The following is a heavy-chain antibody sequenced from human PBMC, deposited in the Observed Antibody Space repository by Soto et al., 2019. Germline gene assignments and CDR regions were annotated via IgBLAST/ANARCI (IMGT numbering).Heavy chain of an antibody. D-gene: IGHD6-13*01. V-gene: IGHV3-33*01. CDR1: GFTFSSYG. CDR2: IWYDGSNK. CDR3: ARDPYSSTPGYYGMDV. J-gene: IGHJ6*02. Sequence: GGSLRLSCAASGFTFSSYGMHWVRQAPGKGLEWVAVIWYDGSNKYYADSVKGRFTISRDNSKNTLYLQMNSLRAEDTAVYYCARDPYSSTPGYYGMDVWGQGTTVTVSS.